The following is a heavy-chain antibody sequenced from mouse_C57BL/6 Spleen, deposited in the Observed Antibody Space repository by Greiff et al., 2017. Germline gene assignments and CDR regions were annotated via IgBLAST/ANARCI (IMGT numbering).Heavy chain of an antibody. D-gene: IGHD1-1*01. J-gene: IGHJ1*03. Sequence: QVQLQQPGAELVRPGTSVKLSCKASGYTFTSYWMHWVKQRPGQGLEWIGVIDPSDSYTNYNQKFKGKATLTVDTSSSTAYMQLSSLTSEDSAVYYCARYSGSSYRYFDVWGTGTTVTVSS. V-gene: IGHV1-59*01. CDR2: IDPSDSYT. CDR1: GYTFTSYW. CDR3: ARYSGSSYRYFDV.